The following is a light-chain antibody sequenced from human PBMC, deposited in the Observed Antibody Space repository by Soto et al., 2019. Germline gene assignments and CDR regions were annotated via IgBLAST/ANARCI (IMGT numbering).Light chain of an antibody. Sequence: DIQMTQSPSTLSSSVGDRVTITCRASQSISSGLAWYQQKPGRAPKLLIYKTSRSQSGVPSRFSGSGSGTEFTLTITSLQPDDFATYFCQQYSSYPYTFGQGTKLEIK. CDR1: QSISSG. CDR3: QQYSSYPYT. CDR2: KTS. V-gene: IGKV1-5*03. J-gene: IGKJ2*01.